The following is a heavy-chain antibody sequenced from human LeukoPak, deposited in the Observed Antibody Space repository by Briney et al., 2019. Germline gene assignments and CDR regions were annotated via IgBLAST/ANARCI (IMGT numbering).Heavy chain of an antibody. CDR2: ISSSSSYI. D-gene: IGHD5/OR15-5a*01. CDR3: ARESTSERPGY. Sequence: GGSLRLSCAASGFTFSSYSMNWVRRAPGKGLEWVSSISSSSSYIYYADSVKGRFTISRDNAKNSLYLQMNSLRAEDTAVYYCARESTSERPGYWGQGTLVTVSS. J-gene: IGHJ4*02. V-gene: IGHV3-21*01. CDR1: GFTFSSYS.